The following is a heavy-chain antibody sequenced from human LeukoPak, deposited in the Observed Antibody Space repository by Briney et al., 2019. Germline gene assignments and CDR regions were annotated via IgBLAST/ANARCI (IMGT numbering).Heavy chain of an antibody. D-gene: IGHD6-19*01. CDR1: GGSITNYD. J-gene: IGHJ4*02. CDR2: IQTSGSI. Sequence: SETLSLTCTVSGGSITNYDWSWVRQPAGKGLEWIGRIQTSGSINYNPSLKSRVTISIDTSEKQLSLKLSSVTAADSAVYYCVRASNIGWYQFDYWGQGTLVTVSS. V-gene: IGHV4-4*07. CDR3: VRASNIGWYQFDY.